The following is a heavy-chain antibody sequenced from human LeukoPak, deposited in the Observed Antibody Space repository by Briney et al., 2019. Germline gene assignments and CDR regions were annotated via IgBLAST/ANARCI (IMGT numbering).Heavy chain of an antibody. CDR1: GGSISSSSYF. Sequence: SETLSLTCPVSGGSISSSSYFWGWIRQPPGKGLEWIGSIFYTGTTYYNPSLKSRVTITVDTSKNQFSLKLSSVTAADTAPYYCARIHHWGTTKPDAFDLWGQGTMVTVSS. CDR3: ARIHHWGTTKPDAFDL. D-gene: IGHD3-16*01. CDR2: IFYTGTT. V-gene: IGHV4-39*01. J-gene: IGHJ3*01.